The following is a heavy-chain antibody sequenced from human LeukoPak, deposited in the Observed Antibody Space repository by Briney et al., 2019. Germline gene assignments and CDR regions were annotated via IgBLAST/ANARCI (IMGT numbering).Heavy chain of an antibody. Sequence: SETLSLNCTVSGGSFSGYYWTWIRQFPGKGLEWIGEMNDRGTTNRNPSLRSRVTMSVDPSQNQFSLQLNSVTPEDTAVYYCARDPRISAAYYFDYWGQGTLVTVSS. D-gene: IGHD6-13*01. CDR3: ARDPRISAAYYFDY. J-gene: IGHJ4*02. CDR2: MNDRGTT. V-gene: IGHV4-34*01. CDR1: GGSFSGYY.